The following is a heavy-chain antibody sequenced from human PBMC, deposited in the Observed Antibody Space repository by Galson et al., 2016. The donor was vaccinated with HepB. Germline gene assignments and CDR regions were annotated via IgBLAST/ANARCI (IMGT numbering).Heavy chain of an antibody. CDR1: GLTFSTYW. Sequence: SLRLSCAASGLTFSTYWMHWVGQVPGMGLVWVSRVNSDRSRTSYVDSVKGRFTISRDNAKNTLYLQMNSLRAEDTAVYYCARPGYCSGSSCYVPFDIWGQGAMATVSS. V-gene: IGHV3-74*01. J-gene: IGHJ3*02. CDR3: ARPGYCSGSSCYVPFDI. D-gene: IGHD2-15*01. CDR2: VNSDRSRT.